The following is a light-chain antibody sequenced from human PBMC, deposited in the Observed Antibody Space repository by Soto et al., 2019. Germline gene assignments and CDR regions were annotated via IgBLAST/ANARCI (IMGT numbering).Light chain of an antibody. Sequence: QSALTQPASVSGSPGQAITISCTGTSSDVGSYNIVSWYQQHPGKAPKLIIYEGSKRPSGISNRFSGSKSGNTASLTISGLEAEDEAEYFCCSYAPSTTTVVFGGGTKLTVL. V-gene: IGLV2-23*01. J-gene: IGLJ2*01. CDR1: SSDVGSYNI. CDR3: CSYAPSTTTVV. CDR2: EGS.